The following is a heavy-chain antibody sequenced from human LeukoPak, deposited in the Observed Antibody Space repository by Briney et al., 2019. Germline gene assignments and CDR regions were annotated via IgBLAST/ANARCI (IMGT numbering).Heavy chain of an antibody. CDR2: IKSKADGETI. D-gene: IGHD3-16*02. J-gene: IGHJ4*02. V-gene: IGHV3-15*01. Sequence: AGGSLRLSCAASGFTFTSAWMSWVRQSPGKGPEWVGRIKSKADGETIDYAAPVKGRFTISRDDSTKTLYLLMNSLETDDTAVYFCITDIPGGGYPLDFWGQGTLVTVSS. CDR1: GFTFTSAW. CDR3: ITDIPGGGYPLDF.